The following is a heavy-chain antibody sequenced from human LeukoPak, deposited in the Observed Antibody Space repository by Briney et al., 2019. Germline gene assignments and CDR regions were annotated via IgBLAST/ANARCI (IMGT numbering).Heavy chain of an antibody. CDR1: GYTFTSYG. Sequence: ASVKVSCKASGYTFTSYGISWVRQAPGQGLEWMGWISAYNGNTNYAQKLQGRVTMTTDTSTSTAYMELRSLRSDDTAAYYCARGAIAVAGTGYYGMDVWGQGTTVTVSS. CDR2: ISAYNGNT. CDR3: ARGAIAVAGTGYYGMDV. D-gene: IGHD6-19*01. J-gene: IGHJ6*02. V-gene: IGHV1-18*01.